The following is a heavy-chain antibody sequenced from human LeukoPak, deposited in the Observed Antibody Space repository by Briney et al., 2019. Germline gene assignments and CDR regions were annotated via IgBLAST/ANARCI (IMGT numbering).Heavy chain of an antibody. CDR1: GYAITSSGFS. CDR2: IYDRGPA. Sequence: SQTLSLTCTVSGYAITSSGFSWNWIRQSPGKGLEWIGCIYDRGPAYYNPSLKSRFTISVDRPKNQFFLNVTSLTAADTAVYFCARSRQASGLFNSWGQGTLVVVSS. V-gene: IGHV4-30-2*06. J-gene: IGHJ5*01. CDR3: ARSRQASGLFNS. D-gene: IGHD3-10*01.